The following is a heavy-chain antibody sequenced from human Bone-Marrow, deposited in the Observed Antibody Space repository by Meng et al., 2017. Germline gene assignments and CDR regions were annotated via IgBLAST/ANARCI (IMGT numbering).Heavy chain of an antibody. CDR1: GGSSSSSSYY. CDR2: IYYSGST. V-gene: IGHV4-39*07. Sequence: LQRAGSGPGPVNPSESLSLPCTVPGGSSSSSSYYWGWIRQPPGKGLEWIGSIYYSGSTYYNPSLKSRVTISVDTSKNQFSLKLSSVTAADTAVYYCARLRGRIAVDYWGQGTLVTVSS. D-gene: IGHD6-19*01. J-gene: IGHJ4*02. CDR3: ARLRGRIAVDY.